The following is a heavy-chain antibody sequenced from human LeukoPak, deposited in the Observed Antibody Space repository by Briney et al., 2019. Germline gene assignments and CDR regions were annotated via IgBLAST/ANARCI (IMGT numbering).Heavy chain of an antibody. CDR2: IYYSGST. V-gene: IGHV4-39*01. CDR1: GGSISSSSYY. J-gene: IGHJ4*02. CDR3: ARGLRREMAVKFDY. D-gene: IGHD5-24*01. Sequence: PSETLSLTCTVSGGSISSSSYYWGWIRQPPGKGLEWIGSIYYSGSTYYNPSLKSRVTISVDTSKNQFSLKLSSVTAADTAVYYCARGLRREMAVKFDYWGQRTLVTVSS.